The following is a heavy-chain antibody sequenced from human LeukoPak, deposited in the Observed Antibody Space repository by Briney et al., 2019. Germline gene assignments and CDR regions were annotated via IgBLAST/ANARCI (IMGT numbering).Heavy chain of an antibody. D-gene: IGHD3-9*01. CDR2: ISGSGGNT. V-gene: IGHV3-23*01. J-gene: IGHJ4*02. Sequence: GGSLRLSCAASGFTFSSYAMSWVRQAPGKGLEWVSAISGSGGNTYYADSVKGRFTISRDNSKNTLYLQMNSLRAEDTAVYYCAKGLDRHYDILTGYYNPFDYWGQGTLVTVSS. CDR3: AKGLDRHYDILTGYYNPFDY. CDR1: GFTFSSYA.